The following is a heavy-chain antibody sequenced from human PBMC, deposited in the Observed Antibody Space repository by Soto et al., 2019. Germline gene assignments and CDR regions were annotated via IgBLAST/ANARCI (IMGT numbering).Heavy chain of an antibody. CDR2: ISSSGSTI. Sequence: SLRLSCAASGFTFSSYGMNWVRQAPGKGREWVSYISSSGSTIYYADSVKGRFTISIDNAKNSLYLQMNSLRAEDTAVYSCARASWRGAWGIDVSGQGTTVTVSS. V-gene: IGHV3-48*03. J-gene: IGHJ6*02. CDR3: ARASWRGAWGIDV. CDR1: GFTFSSYG. D-gene: IGHD2-2*01.